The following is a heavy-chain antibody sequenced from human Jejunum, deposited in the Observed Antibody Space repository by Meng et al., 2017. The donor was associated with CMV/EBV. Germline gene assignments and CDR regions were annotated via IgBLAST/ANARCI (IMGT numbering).Heavy chain of an antibody. D-gene: IGHD1-7*01. CDR2: IRWNTAST. V-gene: IGHV3-9*01. J-gene: IGHJ4*02. CDR1: LNFQDDA. Sequence: LNFQDDAMNSGRQVPGKGLEGVAGIRWNTASTGYADSVKGRFTISREDAKNSLYLQMDSLRPEDTALYYCAKAPSGGWNYFFYFDNWGQGTLVTVSS. CDR3: AKAPSGGWNYFFYFDN.